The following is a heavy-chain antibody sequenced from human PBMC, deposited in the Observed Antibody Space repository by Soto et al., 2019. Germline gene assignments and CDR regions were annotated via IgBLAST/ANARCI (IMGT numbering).Heavy chain of an antibody. D-gene: IGHD2-8*02. V-gene: IGHV4-59*01. CDR1: GGSISSYY. CDR3: ARGGGVYYFDY. J-gene: IGHJ4*02. Sequence: SETLSLTCTVSGGSISSYYWSWIRQPPGKGLEWIGYIYYSGITDYNPSLKSRVTISVDTSKSQFSLKLSSVTAADTSVYYCARGGGVYYFDYWGQGTLVTGS. CDR2: IYYSGIT.